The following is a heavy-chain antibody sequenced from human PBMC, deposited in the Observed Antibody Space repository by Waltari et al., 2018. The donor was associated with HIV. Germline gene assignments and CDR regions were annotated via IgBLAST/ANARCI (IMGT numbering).Heavy chain of an antibody. CDR3: AAKLSNYYDSSRFDP. V-gene: IGHV4-59*01. Sequence: QVQLQESGPGLVKPSETLSLTCTVSGGSISSYYWSWIRQPPGKGLEWIGYIYYSGSTNYNPSLKSRVTISVDTSKNQFSLKLSSVTAADTAVYYCAAKLSNYYDSSRFDPWGQGTLVTVSS. CDR2: IYYSGST. D-gene: IGHD3-22*01. CDR1: GGSISSYY. J-gene: IGHJ5*02.